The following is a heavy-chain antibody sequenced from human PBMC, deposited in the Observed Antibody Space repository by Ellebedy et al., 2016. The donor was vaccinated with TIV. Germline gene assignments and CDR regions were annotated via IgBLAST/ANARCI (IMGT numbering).Heavy chain of an antibody. D-gene: IGHD5/OR15-5a*01. J-gene: IGHJ5*02. V-gene: IGHV1-18*04. CDR3: TRGFYEKFDH. CDR2: ISGYNGDT. CDR1: GYTFTKYG. Sequence: ASVKVSCKASGYTFTKYGISWVRQAPGQGLEWMGWISGYNGDTNYAQKFQGRVTMTTDTSTSTVYMELRSLSFDDTAVYYCTRGFYEKFDHWGQGTLVTVS.